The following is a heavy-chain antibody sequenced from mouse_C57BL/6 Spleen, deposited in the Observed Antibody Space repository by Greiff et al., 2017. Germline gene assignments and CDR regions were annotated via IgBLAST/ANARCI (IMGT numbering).Heavy chain of an antibody. CDR3: ASDYGSSYSYWYFDV. V-gene: IGHV3-6*01. J-gene: IGHJ1*03. CDR2: ISYDGSN. D-gene: IGHD1-1*01. Sequence: EVQLQESGPGLVKPSQSLSLTCSVTGYSITSGYYWNWIRQFPGNKLEWMGYISYDGSNNYNPSLKNRISITRDTSKNQFFLKLNSVTTEDTATYYCASDYGSSYSYWYFDVWGTGTTVTVSS. CDR1: GYSITSGYY.